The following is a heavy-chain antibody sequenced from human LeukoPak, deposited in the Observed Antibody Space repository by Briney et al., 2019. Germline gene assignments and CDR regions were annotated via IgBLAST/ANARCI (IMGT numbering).Heavy chain of an antibody. J-gene: IGHJ4*02. V-gene: IGHV1-69*05. CDR3: VRGPSVGATSLADY. CDR1: GGTFSSYA. CDR2: IIPIFGTA. Sequence: ASVKVSCKASGGTFSSYAISWVRQAPGQGLEWMGGIIPIFGTANYAQKFQGRVTITTDESTSTAYMELSSLRSEDTAVYYCVRGPSVGATSLADYWGQGTLVTVSS. D-gene: IGHD1-26*01.